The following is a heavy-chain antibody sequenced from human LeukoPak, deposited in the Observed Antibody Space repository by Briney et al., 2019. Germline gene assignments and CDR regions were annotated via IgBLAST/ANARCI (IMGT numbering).Heavy chain of an antibody. CDR2: IYYGGST. CDR1: GGAISSGGYY. Sequence: PSETLSLTCTVSGGAISSGGYYWSWIRQRPGKGLEWIGYIYYGGSTYYNPSLKSRVTISVDTSKNQFSLKLSSVTAADTAVYYCARGRQWLQSYYYGMDVWGQGTTVTVSS. D-gene: IGHD6-19*01. CDR3: ARGRQWLQSYYYGMDV. J-gene: IGHJ6*02. V-gene: IGHV4-31*03.